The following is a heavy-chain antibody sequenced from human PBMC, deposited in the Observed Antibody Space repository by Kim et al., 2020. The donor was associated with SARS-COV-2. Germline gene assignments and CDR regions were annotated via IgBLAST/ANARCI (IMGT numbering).Heavy chain of an antibody. V-gene: IGHV3-15*01. D-gene: IGHD6-19*01. Sequence: GTTDDAAPVKGRFTISRDDSKNTLYLQMNSLKTEDTAVYYCTTYTSGSDYWGQGTLVTVSS. CDR2: GTT. CDR3: TTYTSGSDY. J-gene: IGHJ4*02.